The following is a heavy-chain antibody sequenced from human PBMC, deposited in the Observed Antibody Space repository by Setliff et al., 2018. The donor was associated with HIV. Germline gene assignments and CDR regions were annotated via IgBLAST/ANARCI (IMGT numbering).Heavy chain of an antibody. CDR2: IHHGGST. CDR3: ARSPGVDTNMAFDY. D-gene: IGHD5-18*01. V-gene: IGHV4-34*01. CDR1: GGSFTAYY. Sequence: SETLSLTSAVYGGSFTAYYWTWIRQPPGKGLEWIGEIHHGGSTNYMPSLTSRVTISVDTSKNQFSLKLSSVTAADTAVYYCARSPGVDTNMAFDYWGQGILVTVS. J-gene: IGHJ4*02.